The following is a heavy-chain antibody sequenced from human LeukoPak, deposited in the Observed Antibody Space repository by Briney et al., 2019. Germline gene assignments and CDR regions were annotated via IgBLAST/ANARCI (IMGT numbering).Heavy chain of an antibody. D-gene: IGHD3-10*01. Sequence: SETLSLTCAVYGGSFSGYYWSWIRQPPGKGLEWIGEINHSGSTNYNPSLKSRVTISVDTSKNQFSLKLSSVTAADTAVYYCARGGITMVRGVLKYFQHWGQGTLVSVSS. J-gene: IGHJ1*01. CDR2: INHSGST. V-gene: IGHV4-34*01. CDR3: ARGGITMVRGVLKYFQH. CDR1: GGSFSGYY.